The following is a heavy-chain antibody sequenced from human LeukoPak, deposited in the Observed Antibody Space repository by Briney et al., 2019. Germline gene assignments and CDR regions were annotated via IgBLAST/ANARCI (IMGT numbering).Heavy chain of an antibody. CDR2: IYSGGST. V-gene: IGHV3-66*02. Sequence: GGCLRLSCAASGFTFSSYWMHWVRQAPGKGLEWVSVIYSGGSTYYADSVTGRFTISRDNSKNTLYLQMNSLRAEDTAVYYCAREHRSITIFGVVTEYYFDYWGQGTLVTVSS. J-gene: IGHJ4*02. CDR3: AREHRSITIFGVVTEYYFDY. CDR1: GFTFSSYW. D-gene: IGHD3-3*01.